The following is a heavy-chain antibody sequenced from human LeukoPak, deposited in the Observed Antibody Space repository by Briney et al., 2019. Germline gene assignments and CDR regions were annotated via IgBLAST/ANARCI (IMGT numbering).Heavy chain of an antibody. D-gene: IGHD3-10*01. CDR3: ARDKYYYGSGEGNWFDP. CDR1: GGSISSYY. Sequence: SETLSLTCTVSGGSISSYYWSWIRQPPGKGLEWIGYIYYSGSTNYNPSLKSRVTISEDTSKNQFSLKLSSVTAADTAVYYCARDKYYYGSGEGNWFDPWGQGTLVTVSS. V-gene: IGHV4-59*01. J-gene: IGHJ5*02. CDR2: IYYSGST.